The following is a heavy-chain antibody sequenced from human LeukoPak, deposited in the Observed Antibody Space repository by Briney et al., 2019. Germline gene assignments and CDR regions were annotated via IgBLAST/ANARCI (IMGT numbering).Heavy chain of an antibody. CDR3: AKGFRGRIAVANIDY. CDR1: GFTFSSYA. V-gene: IGHV3-23*01. CDR2: ISGSGGST. D-gene: IGHD6-19*01. Sequence: GGSLRLSCAASGFTFSSYAMSWVRQAPGKGLEWVSAISGSGGSTYYADSVKGRFTISRDNSKNTLYLQMNSLRAEDTAVYYCAKGFRGRIAVANIDYWGQGTLVTVSS. J-gene: IGHJ4*02.